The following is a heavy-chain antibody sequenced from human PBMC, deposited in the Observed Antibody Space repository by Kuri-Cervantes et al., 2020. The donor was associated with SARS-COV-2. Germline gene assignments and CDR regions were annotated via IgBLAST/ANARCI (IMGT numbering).Heavy chain of an antibody. CDR2: IIPIFGTA. CDR3: ASLYFDDSSSEVYAFDI. V-gene: IGHV1-69*05. D-gene: IGHD6-13*01. CDR1: GGTFSSYT. J-gene: IGHJ3*02. Sequence: SVKVSCKASGGTFSSYTISWVRQAPGQGLEWMGGIIPIFGTANYAQKFQGRVTITTDESTSTAYMELSSLRSEDTAVYYCASLYFDDSSSEVYAFDIWGQGTMVTVSS.